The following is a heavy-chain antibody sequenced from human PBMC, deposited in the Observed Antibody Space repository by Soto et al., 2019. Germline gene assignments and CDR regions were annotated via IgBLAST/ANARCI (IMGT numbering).Heavy chain of an antibody. V-gene: IGHV4-39*01. CDR1: GGSVADNSYY. D-gene: IGHD2-21*01. CDR2: IFYTGTT. J-gene: IGHJ4*02. CDR3: ARLVVVAPVANV. Sequence: SATLSLTCSVSGGSVADNSYYWGWIRQPPGKGLEWVVGIFYTGTTYYNPSLKDRLSISVDTSKNSFSLNLTSVTAADTAVYFCARLVVVAPVANVWGQGALVTV.